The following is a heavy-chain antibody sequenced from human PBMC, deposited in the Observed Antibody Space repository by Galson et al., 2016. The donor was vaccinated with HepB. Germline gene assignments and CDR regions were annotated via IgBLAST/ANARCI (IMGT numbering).Heavy chain of an antibody. V-gene: IGHV3-7*01. D-gene: IGHD3-10*01. CDR3: ARGSYYYGNMFDY. CDR1: GFTFSSYW. J-gene: IGHJ4*02. Sequence: SLRLSCAASGFTFSSYWMSWVRQAPGKGLEWVANIKQDKNEKYYVDSVKGRFTISRDNAKNSLYLQMNSLRAEDTAVYYCARGSYYYGNMFDYWGQGTLVTVSS. CDR2: IKQDKNEK.